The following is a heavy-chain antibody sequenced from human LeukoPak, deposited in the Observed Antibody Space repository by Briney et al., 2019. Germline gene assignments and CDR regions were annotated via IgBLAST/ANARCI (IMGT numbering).Heavy chain of an antibody. D-gene: IGHD6-19*01. J-gene: IGHJ4*02. CDR2: INHSGST. CDR3: ARGQGGWHYPLLVSPRWGTYFDY. Sequence: PSETLSLTCAVYGGSFSGYYWSWIRQPPGKGLEWIGEINHSGSTNYNPSPKSRGTISVDTSKNQFSLKLSSVTAADTAVYYCARGQGGWHYPLLVSPRWGTYFDYWGQGTLVTVSS. CDR1: GGSFSGYY. V-gene: IGHV4-34*01.